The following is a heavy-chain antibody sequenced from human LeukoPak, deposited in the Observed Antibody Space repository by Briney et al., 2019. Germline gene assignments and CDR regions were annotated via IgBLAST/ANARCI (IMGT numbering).Heavy chain of an antibody. CDR3: ARGHLPYCSVDSCYSFLYFPL. J-gene: IGHJ1*01. D-gene: IGHD2-15*01. V-gene: IGHV1-8*01. Sequence: SVKVSCNASRYPYNNYDINWVRQATRQGRVWMGGMTPNSYNTGFAQKFQGRVTLTRQTSISTAYVELRTVSSEHTAVYYCARGHLPYCSVDSCYSFLYFPLWGQGSMVTVSS. CDR1: RYPYNNYD. CDR2: MTPNSYNT.